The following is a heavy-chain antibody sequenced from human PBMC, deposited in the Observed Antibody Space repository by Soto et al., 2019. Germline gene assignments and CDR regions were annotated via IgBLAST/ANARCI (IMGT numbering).Heavy chain of an antibody. CDR3: ARDRKQQLVLDYYYYGMDV. D-gene: IGHD6-13*01. Sequence: ASVKVSCKASGYTFTSYAMHWVRLAPGQRREWMGWINAGNGNAKYSQKFQGRVTITADESASTAYMELSSLRSEDTAVYYCARDRKQQLVLDYYYYGMDVWGQGTTVTVS. V-gene: IGHV1-3*01. CDR2: INAGNGNA. J-gene: IGHJ6*02. CDR1: GYTFTSYA.